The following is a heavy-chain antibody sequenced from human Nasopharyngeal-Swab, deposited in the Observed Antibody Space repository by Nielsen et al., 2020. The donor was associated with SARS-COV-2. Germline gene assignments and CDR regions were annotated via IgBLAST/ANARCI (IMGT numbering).Heavy chain of an antibody. CDR2: IKSKTDGGTT. Sequence: GESLKISCAASGFPFSYAWMSWVRQAPGKGLEWVGRIKSKTDGGTTDYAAPVKGRFTISRDDSKNTLYLQMNSLKTEDTAVYYCTTGYGDEPHQGGQGTLVTVSS. CDR3: TTGYGDEPHQ. CDR1: GFPFSYAW. J-gene: IGHJ4*02. V-gene: IGHV3-15*01. D-gene: IGHD4-17*01.